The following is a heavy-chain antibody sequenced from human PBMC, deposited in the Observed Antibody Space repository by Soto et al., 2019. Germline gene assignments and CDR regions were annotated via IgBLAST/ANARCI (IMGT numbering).Heavy chain of an antibody. Sequence: EVQLVESGGGSVQPGGSLRLSRAASGFTVSSNYMSWVRQAPGKGLEWVSVIYSGGSTYYADSVKGRFTISRDNSKNTLYLQMNSLRAEDTAVYYCAVRDGYSLDYWGQGTLVTVSS. D-gene: IGHD5-18*01. CDR2: IYSGGST. CDR1: GFTVSSNY. CDR3: AVRDGYSLDY. V-gene: IGHV3-66*01. J-gene: IGHJ4*02.